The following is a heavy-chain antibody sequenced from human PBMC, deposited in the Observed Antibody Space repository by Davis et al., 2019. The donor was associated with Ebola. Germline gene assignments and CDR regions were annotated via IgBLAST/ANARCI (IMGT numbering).Heavy chain of an antibody. CDR1: GFTFSSYG. V-gene: IGHV3-30*18. D-gene: IGHD3-22*01. CDR2: ISYDGSNK. Sequence: GESLKISCAASGFTFSSYGMHWVRQAPGKGLEWVAVISYDGSNKYYADSVKGRFTISRDNSKNTLYLQMNSLRAEDTAVYYCAKDGARDYYDSKPFDYWGQGTLVTVSS. J-gene: IGHJ4*02. CDR3: AKDGARDYYDSKPFDY.